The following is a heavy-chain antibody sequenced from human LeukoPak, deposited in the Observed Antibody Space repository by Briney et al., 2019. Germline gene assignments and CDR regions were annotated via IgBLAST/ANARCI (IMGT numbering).Heavy chain of an antibody. J-gene: IGHJ3*01. CDR2: INVYNGNT. CDR1: GYTFNNYH. CDR3: ARPRLMIAFGGVDAFDV. V-gene: IGHV1-18*01. Sequence: ASVKVSCKASGYTFNNYHITWVRQAPGQGLEWMGWINVYNGNTNYAQMLQGRVTMTTDTSTSTADMELRSLRSDDTAVYYCARPRLMIAFGGVDAFDVWGQGTMVTVSS. D-gene: IGHD3-16*01.